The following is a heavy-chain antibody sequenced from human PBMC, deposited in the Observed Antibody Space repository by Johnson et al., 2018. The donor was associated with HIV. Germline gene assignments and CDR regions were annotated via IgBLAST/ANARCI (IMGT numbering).Heavy chain of an antibody. D-gene: IGHD6-25*01. J-gene: IGHJ3*02. CDR3: AKDAGQRGARAFDI. Sequence: QLVESGGGVVQPGRSLRLSCAASGFTFSSYGMHWVRQAPGKGLEWVAVISYDGSNKYYADSVKGRFTISRDNSKNTLYLQMNSLRAEDTAVYYCAKDAGQRGARAFDIWGQGTIVTVSS. V-gene: IGHV3-30*18. CDR2: ISYDGSNK. CDR1: GFTFSSYG.